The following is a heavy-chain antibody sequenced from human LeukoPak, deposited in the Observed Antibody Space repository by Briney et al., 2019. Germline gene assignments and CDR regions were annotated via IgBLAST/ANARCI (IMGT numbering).Heavy chain of an antibody. V-gene: IGHV1-2*02. CDR1: GHTFSDYY. CDR2: INPNTGDT. CDR3: VREAYGPGKKQFDY. Sequence: GASVKVSCKASGHTFSDYYLHWMRQAPGQGLERMGGINPNTGDTEFAQKFQGRVTMTRDTSITTAYMELSRLRSDDTAVYHCVREAYGPGKKQFDYWGQGSLVTVSS. D-gene: IGHD2-21*01. J-gene: IGHJ4*02.